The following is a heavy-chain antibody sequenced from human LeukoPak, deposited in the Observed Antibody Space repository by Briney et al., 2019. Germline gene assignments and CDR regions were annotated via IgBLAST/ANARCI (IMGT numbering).Heavy chain of an antibody. CDR3: ARNRLNYDYMDV. V-gene: IGHV4-59*01. Sequence: SETLSLTCSVSGGSISSYYWNWIRQPPGKGLEWIGYIYSSGSTTYNPSLKSRVTISVDTSKNQFSLKLNSVTAADTAVYYCARNRLNYDYMDVWGRGTTVTVSS. CDR1: GGSISSYY. CDR2: IYSSGST. D-gene: IGHD3-16*02. J-gene: IGHJ6*03.